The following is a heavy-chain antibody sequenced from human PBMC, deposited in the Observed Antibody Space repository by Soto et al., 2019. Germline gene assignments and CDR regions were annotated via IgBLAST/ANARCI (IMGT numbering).Heavy chain of an antibody. V-gene: IGHV3-9*01. CDR2: ITWNSGKI. Sequence: EVQLVESGGGLVQPGGSLRLTCTACGFTFEDYTMDWVRQAPGKGPEWVSGITWNSGKINYADTVKGRFSISRDNAKNALYLQMDSLRTEDKALYYCVKSKENVAYNAFRPYRYWGQGTQVTVSA. CDR3: VKSKENVAYNAFRPYRY. CDR1: GFTFEDYT. D-gene: IGHD1-1*01. J-gene: IGHJ4*02.